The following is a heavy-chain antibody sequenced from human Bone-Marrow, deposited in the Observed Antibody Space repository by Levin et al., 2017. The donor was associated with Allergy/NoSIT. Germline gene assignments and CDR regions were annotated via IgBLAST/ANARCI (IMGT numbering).Heavy chain of an antibody. V-gene: IGHV3-23*01. J-gene: IGHJ3*01. CDR1: GFTFSSNA. Sequence: PGGSLRLSCVASGFTFSSNAMSWVRQAPGKGLEWVSAISGSGGSTYYTDSVKGRFTISRDNSKNTLYLEMHSLRVEDTAVYYCAKELILPTVGTFGFDFWGKGTRSPSLQ. CDR3: AKELILPTVGTFGFDF. CDR2: ISGSGGST. D-gene: IGHD1/OR15-1a*01.